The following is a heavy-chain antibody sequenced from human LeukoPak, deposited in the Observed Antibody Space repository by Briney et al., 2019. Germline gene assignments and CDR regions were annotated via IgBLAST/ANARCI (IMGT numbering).Heavy chain of an antibody. CDR2: ISYDGSNK. D-gene: IGHD6-6*01. CDR3: VVDAFDI. J-gene: IGHJ3*02. Sequence: TGGSLRLSCAASGFTFGSYGMHWVRQAPGKGLEWVAVISYDGSNKYYADSVKGRFTISRDNSKNTLYLQMNSLRAEDTAVYYCVVDAFDIWGQGTMVTVSS. V-gene: IGHV3-30*03. CDR1: GFTFGSYG.